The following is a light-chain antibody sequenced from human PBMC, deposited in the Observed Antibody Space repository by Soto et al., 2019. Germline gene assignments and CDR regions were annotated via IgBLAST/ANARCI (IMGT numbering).Light chain of an antibody. CDR2: VNN. CDR3: QSYDSSLSGVV. CDR1: SSNIGAGYD. V-gene: IGLV1-40*01. J-gene: IGLJ2*01. Sequence: QSVLTQPPSVSGAPGQRVTISCTGSSSNIGAGYDLHWYQQLPGTAPKLLIYVNNNRPSGVPDRFSGSKSGTSASLAITGRQAEDEADYYCQSYDSSLSGVVFGGGTKLTVL.